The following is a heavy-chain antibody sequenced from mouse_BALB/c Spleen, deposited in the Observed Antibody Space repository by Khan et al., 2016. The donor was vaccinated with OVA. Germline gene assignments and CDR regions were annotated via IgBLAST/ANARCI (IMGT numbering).Heavy chain of an antibody. Sequence: QVQLQQSGAELARPGASVKMSCKASGYTFTSYTIHWIKLRPGPGLEWIGYINPSNGYTNYNQKFRDKATLTADKSSTTAYMQLSSLTSDDSAVYNCVRDGAYHRNDGWFAYWGQGTLVTVCA. V-gene: IGHV1-4*01. D-gene: IGHD2-14*01. CDR3: VRDGAYHRNDGWFAY. J-gene: IGHJ3*01. CDR2: INPSNGYT. CDR1: GYTFTSYT.